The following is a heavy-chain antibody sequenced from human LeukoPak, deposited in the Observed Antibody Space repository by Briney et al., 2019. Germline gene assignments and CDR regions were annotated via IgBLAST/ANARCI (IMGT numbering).Heavy chain of an antibody. CDR2: IYYTGNT. D-gene: IGHD3-10*01. V-gene: IGHV4-30-4*07. CDR1: GGSISSGGYS. J-gene: IGHJ4*02. Sequence: KPSETLSLTCTVSGGSISSGGYSWSWIRQPPGKGMEFIAYIYYTGNTYFNPSLKSRVTISVDTSKNQFSLKLSSVTAADTAVYYCARVGRKGIIRGVIHYFDYWGQGTLVTVSS. CDR3: ARVGRKGIIRGVIHYFDY.